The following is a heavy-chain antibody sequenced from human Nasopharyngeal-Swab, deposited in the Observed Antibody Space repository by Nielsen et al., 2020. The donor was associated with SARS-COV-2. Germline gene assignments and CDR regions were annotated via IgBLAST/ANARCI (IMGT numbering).Heavy chain of an antibody. J-gene: IGHJ4*02. CDR2: VFYTGT. Sequence: SETLSLTCRVSGASIRNRTYYWGWILQPPEKGLQRIGTVFYTGTYYNPSLQSRVTISVDTSKNQFSLKLTSVAAADTAVYYCVRDESGDYLGLPFDSWGPGTLVTVSS. D-gene: IGHD4-17*01. V-gene: IGHV4-39*07. CDR1: GASIRNRTYY. CDR3: VRDESGDYLGLPFDS.